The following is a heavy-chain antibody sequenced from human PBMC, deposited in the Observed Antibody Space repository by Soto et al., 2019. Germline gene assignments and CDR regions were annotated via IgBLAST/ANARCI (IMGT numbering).Heavy chain of an antibody. Sequence: GGSLRLSCATSGFTFDNYAVSWVRQAPGKGLEWVSFISGSGDYTYYADSVRGRFTISRDNSQNTLYLQMNGLRAEDTAMYFCAIVVVPAAISYYYGMDVWGQGTTVTVSS. CDR1: GFTFDNYA. D-gene: IGHD2-2*02. V-gene: IGHV3-23*01. J-gene: IGHJ6*02. CDR3: AIVVVPAAISYYYGMDV. CDR2: ISGSGDYT.